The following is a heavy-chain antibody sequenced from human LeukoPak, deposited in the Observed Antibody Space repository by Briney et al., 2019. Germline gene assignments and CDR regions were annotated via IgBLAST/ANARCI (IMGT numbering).Heavy chain of an antibody. CDR1: GFTFDDYA. V-gene: IGHV3-9*01. Sequence: PGGSLRLSFAASGFTFDDYAMHWVRQAPGKGLEWVSGISWNSGSIGYADSVKGRFTISRDNAKNSLYLQMNSLRAEDTALYYCARTRDGYNPGFDYWGQGTLVTVSS. CDR2: ISWNSGSI. D-gene: IGHD5-24*01. J-gene: IGHJ4*02. CDR3: ARTRDGYNPGFDY.